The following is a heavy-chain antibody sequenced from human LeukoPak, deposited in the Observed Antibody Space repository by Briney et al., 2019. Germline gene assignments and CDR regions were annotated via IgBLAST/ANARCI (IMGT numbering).Heavy chain of an antibody. J-gene: IGHJ5*02. Sequence: ASVKVSCKSSGYTFTGYYMHWVRQAPGQGLEWMGWINPNSGGTNYAQKFQGRVTMTRDTSISTAYMELSRLRSDDTAVYYCARGGIVGALNWFDPWGQGTLVTVSS. CDR3: ARGGIVGALNWFDP. V-gene: IGHV1-2*02. CDR1: GYTFTGYY. D-gene: IGHD1-26*01. CDR2: INPNSGGT.